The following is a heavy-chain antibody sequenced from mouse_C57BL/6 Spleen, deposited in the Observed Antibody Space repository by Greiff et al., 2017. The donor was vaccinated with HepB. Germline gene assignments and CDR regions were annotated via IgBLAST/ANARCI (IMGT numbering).Heavy chain of an antibody. Sequence: EVQLQQSGPELVKPGASVKISCKASGYTFTDYYMNWVKQSHGKSLEWIGDINPNNGGTSYNQKFKGKATLTVDKSSSTAYMELRSLTSEDSAVYYCARSLRYVDVWGTGTTVTVSS. CDR1: GYTFTDYY. J-gene: IGHJ1*03. V-gene: IGHV1-26*01. CDR2: INPNNGGT. CDR3: ARSLRYVDV.